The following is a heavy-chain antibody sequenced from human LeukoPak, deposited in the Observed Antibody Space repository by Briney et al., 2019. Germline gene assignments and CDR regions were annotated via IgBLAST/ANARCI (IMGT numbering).Heavy chain of an antibody. D-gene: IGHD3-22*01. Sequence: PGGPLRLSCAASGFTFSSYAMSWVRQGPGKGLEGVSSISRDSIFIYYADSLKGRFTISRDNAKNSLYLQMNSLRAEDTAVYYCARRFYDTSPRPFDVWGQGTMVTVSS. V-gene: IGHV3-21*01. J-gene: IGHJ3*01. CDR1: GFTFSSYA. CDR2: ISRDSIFI. CDR3: ARRFYDTSPRPFDV.